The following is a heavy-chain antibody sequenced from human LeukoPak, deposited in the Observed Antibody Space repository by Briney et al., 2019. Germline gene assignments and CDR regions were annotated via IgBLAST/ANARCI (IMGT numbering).Heavy chain of an antibody. CDR2: IYYTGNA. Sequence: PSQTLSLTCTVSGGSISSGDYYWSWIRQPPGKGLERVGYIYYTGNAYYNPSLKSRVTISVDMSKNQFSLKLRSVTAADTAVYYCARDSSRPSGSDYYGMDVWGQGTTVTVSS. V-gene: IGHV4-30-4*01. D-gene: IGHD6-13*01. CDR3: ARDSSRPSGSDYYGMDV. CDR1: GGSISSGDYY. J-gene: IGHJ6*02.